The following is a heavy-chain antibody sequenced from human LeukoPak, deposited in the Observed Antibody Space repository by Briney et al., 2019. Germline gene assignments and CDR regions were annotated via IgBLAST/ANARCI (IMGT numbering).Heavy chain of an antibody. J-gene: IGHJ4*02. V-gene: IGHV4-34*01. CDR3: ARCSSASANDFWSGEAVFDY. CDR2: VNHSGCT. D-gene: IGHD3-3*01. Sequence: KASETLSLTCAVYGGLFSGYYCRWVRQPPGKGLEWIGEVNHSGCTNSVPALTSRVPRSADTSKHQFSPKLSSVTAADTAVYYCARCSSASANDFWSGEAVFDYWGKGTLVTVSS. CDR1: GGLFSGYY.